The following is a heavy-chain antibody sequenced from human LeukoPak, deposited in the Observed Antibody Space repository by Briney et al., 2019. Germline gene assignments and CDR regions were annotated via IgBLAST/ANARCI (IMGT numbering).Heavy chain of an antibody. J-gene: IGHJ4*02. CDR2: MSSSDDGR. D-gene: IGHD2-15*01. CDR1: GFSFSSYA. CDR3: AKAPVTSCRGAFCYPFDY. Sequence: GGSLRLSCATSGFSFSSYAMGWVRQAPGKGLEWVSAMSSSDDGRYYAASVRGRFTISRDTSRSTLYLQMNSLRAEDAAVYYCAKAPVTSCRGAFCYPFDYWGQGTLVTVSS. V-gene: IGHV3-23*01.